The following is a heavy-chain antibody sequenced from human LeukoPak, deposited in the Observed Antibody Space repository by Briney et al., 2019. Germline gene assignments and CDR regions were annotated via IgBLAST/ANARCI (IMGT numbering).Heavy chain of an antibody. CDR2: ISYDGSNK. D-gene: IGHD3/OR15-3a*01. V-gene: IGHV3-30*18. Sequence: HPGKSLRLSCAASGFPFSSYGIHWVRQAPGKGLEWVALISYDGSNKYYEDSVKGRFTISRDNSKNTLFLQMNSLRPEDTAVYFCAKSSNFWTGNLDCWGQGTLVTVSS. CDR3: AKSSNFWTGNLDC. J-gene: IGHJ4*02. CDR1: GFPFSSYG.